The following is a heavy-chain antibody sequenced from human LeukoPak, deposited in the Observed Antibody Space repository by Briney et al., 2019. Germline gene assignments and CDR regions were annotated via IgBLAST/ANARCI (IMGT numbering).Heavy chain of an antibody. D-gene: IGHD3-22*01. V-gene: IGHV5-51*01. CDR2: IYPGDSDT. J-gene: IGHJ3*02. CDR3: ARPLKMYSSGYHDAFDI. Sequence: HGESLKISCKGSGYSFTSYWIGWVRQMPGKGLGWMGIIYPGDSDTRYSPSFQGQVTISADKSISTAYLQWSSLKASDTAMYYCARPLKMYSSGYHDAFDIWGQGTMVTVSS. CDR1: GYSFTSYW.